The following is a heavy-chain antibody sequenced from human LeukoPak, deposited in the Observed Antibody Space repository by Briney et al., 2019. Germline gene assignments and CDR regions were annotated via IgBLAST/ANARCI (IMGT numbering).Heavy chain of an antibody. CDR1: GFTFSSYW. J-gene: IGHJ4*02. CDR3: ARVGLRRYFDWLLPADY. CDR2: IKQDGSEK. V-gene: IGHV3-7*01. D-gene: IGHD3-9*01. Sequence: PGGSLRLSCAASGFTFSSYWMSWVRQAPGKGLEWVANIKQDGSEKYYVDSVKGRFTISRDNAKNSLCLQMNSLRAEDTAVYYCARVGLRRYFDWLLPADYWGQGTLVTVSS.